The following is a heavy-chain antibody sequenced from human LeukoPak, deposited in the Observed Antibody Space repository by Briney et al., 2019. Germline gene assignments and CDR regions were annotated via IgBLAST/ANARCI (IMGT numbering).Heavy chain of an antibody. Sequence: GGSLRLSCAASGCTFSDYYMSWIRQAPGKGLEWVSYISSSGSTIYYADSVKGRFTISRDNAKNSLYLQMNSLRAEDTAVYYCARTLDTMVRGAKDSPKAFDPWGQGTLVTVPS. V-gene: IGHV3-11*01. D-gene: IGHD3-10*01. CDR3: ARTLDTMVRGAKDSPKAFDP. J-gene: IGHJ5*02. CDR2: ISSSGSTI. CDR1: GCTFSDYY.